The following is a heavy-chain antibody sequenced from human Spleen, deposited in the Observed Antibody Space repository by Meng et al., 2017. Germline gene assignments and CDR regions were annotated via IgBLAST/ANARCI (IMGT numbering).Heavy chain of an antibody. Sequence: ASVKVSCKASGGTFSSYAISWVRQAPGQGLEWMGIIDPSAGSTTYAQKFQGRVTVTRDASTNTVYMEMSGLRSEDTAVYYCARDSNPIVRGLHGFDIWGQGTMVTVSS. J-gene: IGHJ3*02. D-gene: IGHD3-10*01. V-gene: IGHV1-46*01. CDR2: IDPSAGST. CDR3: ARDSNPIVRGLHGFDI. CDR1: GGTFSSYA.